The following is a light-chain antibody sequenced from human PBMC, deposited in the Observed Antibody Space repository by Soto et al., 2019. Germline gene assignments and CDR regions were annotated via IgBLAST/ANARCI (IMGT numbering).Light chain of an antibody. CDR2: DVS. V-gene: IGLV2-14*01. Sequence: VLTQPASVSGSPGQSITISCTGTSSDVGGYNYVSWYQQHPGKAPKPMIYDVSNRPSGVSNRFSGSKSGNTASLTISGLQAEDEADYYCSSYTSSSTLGVFGTGTKVTVL. CDR1: SSDVGGYNY. CDR3: SSYTSSSTLGV. J-gene: IGLJ1*01.